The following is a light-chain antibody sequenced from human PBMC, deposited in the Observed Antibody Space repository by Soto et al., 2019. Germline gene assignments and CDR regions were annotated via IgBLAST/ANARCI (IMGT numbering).Light chain of an antibody. CDR3: LSYASTFGV. J-gene: IGLJ3*02. V-gene: IGLV2-23*01. CDR2: EGS. Sequence: QSALTQPASVSGSPGQSITIPCTGTSSDVGSTNLVSWYRQYPGKVPKLIIFEGSKRPSGISSRFSGSKSGNTASLTISGLQAEDEAHYYCLSYASTFGVFGGGTQLTVL. CDR1: SSDVGSTNL.